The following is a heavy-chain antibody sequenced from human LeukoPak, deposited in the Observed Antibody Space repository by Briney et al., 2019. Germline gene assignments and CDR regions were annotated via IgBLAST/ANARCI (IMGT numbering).Heavy chain of an antibody. CDR2: IYYSGST. J-gene: IGHJ3*02. CDR3: ARRQEYSSGWSNAFDI. CDR1: GGSISSYY. D-gene: IGHD6-19*01. V-gene: IGHV4-59*08. Sequence: SETLSRTCTASGGSISSYYWSWIRQPPGKGLEWIGYIYYSGSTNYNPSLKSRVTISVDTSKNQFSLKLSSVTAADTAVYYCARRQEYSSGWSNAFDIWGQGTMVTVSS.